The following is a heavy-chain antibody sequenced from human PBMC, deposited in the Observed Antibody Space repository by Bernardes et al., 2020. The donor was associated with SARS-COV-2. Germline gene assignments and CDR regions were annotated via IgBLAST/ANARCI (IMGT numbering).Heavy chain of an antibody. CDR1: GFTFGSRA. CDR2: ISGGAEMT. Sequence: GGSLRLSCVVSGFTFGSRAMSWLRQAPGRGLEWVSCISGGAEMTYYADSVKGRFTISRDNSKNTLYLQMDSLATEDTAIYSCAKDAYHVYYDSAGYFDFWGRGTPVTVSS. CDR3: AKDAYHVYYDSAGYFDF. V-gene: IGHV3-23*01. J-gene: IGHJ2*01. D-gene: IGHD3-22*01.